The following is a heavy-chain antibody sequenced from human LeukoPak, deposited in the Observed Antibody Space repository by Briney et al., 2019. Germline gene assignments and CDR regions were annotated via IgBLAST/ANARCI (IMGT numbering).Heavy chain of an antibody. D-gene: IGHD3-10*01. Sequence: GASVKVSCKVSGYTLTELSMHWVRQAPGKGLEWMGGFDPEDGETIYAQKFQGRVTMTEDTSTDTAYMELSSLRSEDTAVYYCATELWFGELSNWFDPWAREPWSPSPQ. CDR3: ATELWFGELSNWFDP. V-gene: IGHV1-24*01. J-gene: IGHJ5*02. CDR1: GYTLTELS. CDR2: FDPEDGET.